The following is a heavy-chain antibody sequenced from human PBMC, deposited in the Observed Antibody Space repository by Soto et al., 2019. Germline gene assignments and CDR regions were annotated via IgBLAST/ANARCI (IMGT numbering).Heavy chain of an antibody. V-gene: IGHV3-23*01. CDR3: AKGSSASRPYYFDY. J-gene: IGHJ4*02. D-gene: IGHD3-22*01. CDR2: ITGSGGST. Sequence: PGCSLRLSCAASRFTVSTYAMIWVRQAQGKGLEWVSAITGSGGSTYYADSVKGRFTISRDNSKNTLYLQMNSLRADDTALYYCAKGSSASRPYYFDYWGQGTLVTVSS. CDR1: RFTVSTYA.